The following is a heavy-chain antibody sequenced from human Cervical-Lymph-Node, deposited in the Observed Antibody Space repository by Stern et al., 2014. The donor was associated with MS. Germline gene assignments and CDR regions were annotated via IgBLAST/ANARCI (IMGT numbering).Heavy chain of an antibody. V-gene: IGHV1-24*01. CDR1: GYTLTELS. J-gene: IGHJ4*02. Sequence: VQPVESGAEVKKPGASVKVSCKVSGYTLTELSIHWVRQAPGKGLERMGGLGPEDGETIYAQKFQGRVSMTEDTSTDTAYMELSSLRSEDTAVYYCATMVGATDDVFDYWGQGTLFTFSS. CDR2: LGPEDGET. CDR3: ATMVGATDDVFDY. D-gene: IGHD1-26*01.